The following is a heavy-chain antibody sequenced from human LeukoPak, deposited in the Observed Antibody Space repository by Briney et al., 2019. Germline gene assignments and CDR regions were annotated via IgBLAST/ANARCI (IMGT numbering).Heavy chain of an antibody. D-gene: IGHD3-22*01. CDR2: ISAYNGNT. Sequence: ASVKVSCKASGYTFTSYGISWVRQAPGQGLEWMGWISAYNGNTNYAQKLQGRVTMTTDTSTSTAYMELRSPRSDDTAVYYCASTRGSYYDSSGYYYFDYWGQGTLVTVSS. CDR3: ASTRGSYYDSSGYYYFDY. CDR1: GYTFTSYG. J-gene: IGHJ4*02. V-gene: IGHV1-18*01.